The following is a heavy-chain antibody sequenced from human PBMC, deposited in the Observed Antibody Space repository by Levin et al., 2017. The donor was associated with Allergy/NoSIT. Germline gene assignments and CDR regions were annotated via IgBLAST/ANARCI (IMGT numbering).Heavy chain of an antibody. CDR3: ARRWIQLWLQYFQH. J-gene: IGHJ1*01. Sequence: GSLRLSCAVYGGSFSGYYWSWIRQPPEKGLEWIGEINHSGSTNYNPSLKSRVTISVDTSKNQFSLKLSSVTAADTAVYYCARRWIQLWLQYFQHWGQGTLVTVSS. D-gene: IGHD5-18*01. CDR1: GGSFSGYY. V-gene: IGHV4-34*01. CDR2: INHSGST.